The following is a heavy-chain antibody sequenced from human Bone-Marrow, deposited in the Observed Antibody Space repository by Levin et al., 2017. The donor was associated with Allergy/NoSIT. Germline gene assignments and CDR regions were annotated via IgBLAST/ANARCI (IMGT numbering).Heavy chain of an antibody. J-gene: IGHJ3*02. CDR1: GFTFSNYA. CDR2: TSGSGGLT. V-gene: IGHV3-23*01. D-gene: IGHD1-26*01. Sequence: GGSLRLSCAASGFTFSNYAMSWVRQAPGKGLEWVSSTSGSGGLTYYADSVKGRFTISRDNSKNTLYLQLNSLRTEDTAVYYCAKAGGGVPGDKWEAFDIWGQGTMVTVSS. CDR3: AKAGGGVPGDKWEAFDI.